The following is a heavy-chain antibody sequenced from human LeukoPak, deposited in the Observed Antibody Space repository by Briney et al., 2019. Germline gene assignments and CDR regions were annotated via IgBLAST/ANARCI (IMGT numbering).Heavy chain of an antibody. D-gene: IGHD6-19*01. CDR1: GFTFSSYD. Sequence: GGSLRLSCAASGFTFSSYDMHWVRQATGKGLEWVSTIGTAGDTYYSGSVKGRFTISRENAKNSLYLQMNSLRAGDTAVYYCARAPRGFRDSSGWYLGFDYWAREPWSPSPQ. J-gene: IGHJ4*02. V-gene: IGHV3-13*01. CDR2: IGTAGDT. CDR3: ARAPRGFRDSSGWYLGFDY.